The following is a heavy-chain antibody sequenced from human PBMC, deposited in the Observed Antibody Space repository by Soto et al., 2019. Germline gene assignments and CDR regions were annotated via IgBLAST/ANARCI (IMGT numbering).Heavy chain of an antibody. V-gene: IGHV4-34*01. CDR1: GGSFSGYH. CDR3: ARARITMVRGVTNYGMAV. J-gene: IGHJ6*02. Sequence: SETLSLTCAVYGGSFSGYHWIWIRQPPGKGLEWIGETNHSGSTNYNPSLKSRVTISVDTSKNQFSLKLSSVTAADTAVYYCARARITMVRGVTNYGMAVWGQGTTVTVSS. D-gene: IGHD3-10*01. CDR2: TNHSGST.